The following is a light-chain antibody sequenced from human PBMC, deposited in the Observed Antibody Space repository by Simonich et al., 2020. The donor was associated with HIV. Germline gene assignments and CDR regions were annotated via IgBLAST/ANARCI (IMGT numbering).Light chain of an antibody. CDR3: QQRSKWPLT. J-gene: IGKJ4*01. CDR2: DAS. V-gene: IGKV3-11*01. Sequence: EIVLTQSPATLSLSPGERATLSCRASQSISTYFAWYQQKPGQAPRLLIYDASNRANGIPARFSGSGSGTDFTLTISSLEPEDFAVYYCQQRSKWPLTFGGGTKVEIK. CDR1: QSISTY.